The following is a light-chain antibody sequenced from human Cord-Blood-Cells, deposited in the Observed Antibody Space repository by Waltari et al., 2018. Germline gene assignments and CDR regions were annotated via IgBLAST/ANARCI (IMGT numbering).Light chain of an antibody. CDR1: SSDVGGYNY. Sequence: QSPLTQPASVSGSTGQSITISCTGPSSDVGGYNYVSWYQQHPGNAPNLMIYEVSNRPSGVSNRFSGSKSGNTASLTISGLQAEDEADYYCSSYTSSSTLVFGGGTKLTVL. J-gene: IGLJ3*02. V-gene: IGLV2-14*01. CDR2: EVS. CDR3: SSYTSSSTLV.